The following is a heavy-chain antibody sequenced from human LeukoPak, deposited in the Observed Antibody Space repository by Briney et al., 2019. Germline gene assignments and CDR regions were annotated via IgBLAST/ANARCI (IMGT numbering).Heavy chain of an antibody. D-gene: IGHD6-19*01. Sequence: GGSLRLSCAASGFTFSKCWMLWVRQAPGKGLESVSRINTDGTVTTYADSVKGRFTVYRDNADNTMFLQMNSVRDEDTAVYYCATKQWLAPPPDSWGQGTPVTVSS. CDR1: GFTFSKCW. CDR3: ATKQWLAPPPDS. CDR2: INTDGTVT. V-gene: IGHV3-74*01. J-gene: IGHJ4*02.